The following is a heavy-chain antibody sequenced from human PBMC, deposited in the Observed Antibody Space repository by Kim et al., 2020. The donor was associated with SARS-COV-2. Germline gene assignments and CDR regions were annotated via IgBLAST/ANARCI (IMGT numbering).Heavy chain of an antibody. CDR3: ATNWGDILTGYLI. D-gene: IGHD3-9*01. J-gene: IGHJ4*02. CDR2: ISYDGSNK. CDR1: GFTFSSYA. V-gene: IGHV3-30*04. Sequence: GGSLRLSCAASGFTFSSYAMHWVRQAPGKGLEWVAVISYDGSNKYYADSVKGRFTISRDNSKNTLYLQMNSLRAEDTAVYYCATNWGDILTGYLIWGQGTLVTVSS.